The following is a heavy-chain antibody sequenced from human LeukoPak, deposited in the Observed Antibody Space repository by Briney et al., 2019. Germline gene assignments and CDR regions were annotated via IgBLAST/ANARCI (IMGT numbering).Heavy chain of an antibody. CDR3: ARVGYYDFWSGTSGYYYYGMDV. V-gene: IGHV1-18*01. D-gene: IGHD3-3*01. Sequence: GASVKVSCKASGYTFTSYGISWVRQPPGQGLEWMGWISAYNGITNYAQKLQDRVTMTTDASTSTAYMELRSLRSDDTAVYYCARVGYYDFWSGTSGYYYYGMDVWGQGTTVTVSS. J-gene: IGHJ6*02. CDR1: GYTFTSYG. CDR2: ISAYNGIT.